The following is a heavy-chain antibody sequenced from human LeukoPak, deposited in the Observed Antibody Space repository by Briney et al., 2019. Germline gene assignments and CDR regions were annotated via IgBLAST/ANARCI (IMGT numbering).Heavy chain of an antibody. Sequence: LSLTCTVSGGSISSYYWSWIRQAPGKGLEWVSYISSSGSTIYYADSVKGRFTISRDNAKNSLYLQMNSLRAEDTAVYYCARAWGWYSSLAGYWGQGTLVTDSS. V-gene: IGHV3-11*04. CDR2: ISSSGSTI. J-gene: IGHJ4*02. CDR1: GGSISSYY. CDR3: ARAWGWYSSLAGY. D-gene: IGHD6-13*01.